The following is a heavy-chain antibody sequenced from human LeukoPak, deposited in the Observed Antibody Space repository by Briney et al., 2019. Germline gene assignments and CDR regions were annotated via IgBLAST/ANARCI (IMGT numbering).Heavy chain of an antibody. CDR1: GFTFSSYS. CDR3: ARDGSGWPVYYYYYYGMDV. CDR2: NSSSSSSYI. J-gene: IGHJ6*02. Sequence: GGSLRLSCAASGFTFSSYSMNWVRQAPGKGLEWVSSNSSSSSSYIYYADSVKGRFTISRDNAKNSLYLQMNSLRAEDTAVYYCARDGSGWPVYYYYYYGMDVRGQGTTVTVSS. D-gene: IGHD6-19*01. V-gene: IGHV3-21*01.